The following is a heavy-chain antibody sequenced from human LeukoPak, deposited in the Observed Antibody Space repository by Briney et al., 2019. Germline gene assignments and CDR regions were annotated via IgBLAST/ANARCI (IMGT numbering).Heavy chain of an antibody. CDR2: ISASNGNT. Sequence: PAASLKVSCKASGYTFTSYGISRVGQAPGQGLKGLGWISASNGNTNSAQKLQGRVTMTTDSSTPTAKLDLRSRISDDTAVYYCARFPRSPSGYGSSWCTRFYYYMDGWGKGTTVTVSS. V-gene: IGHV1-18*01. CDR1: GYTFTSYG. J-gene: IGHJ6*03. D-gene: IGHD6-13*01. CDR3: ARFPRSPSGYGSSWCTRFYYYMDG.